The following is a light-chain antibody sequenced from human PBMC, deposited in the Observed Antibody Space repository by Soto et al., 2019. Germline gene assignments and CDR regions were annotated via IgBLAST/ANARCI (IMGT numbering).Light chain of an antibody. CDR3: QQFSSYPLT. CDR1: QTVRNNY. V-gene: IGKV3-20*01. J-gene: IGKJ4*01. Sequence: EFVLTQSPGTLSLSPGERATLSCRSSQTVRNNYLAWYQQKPGQAPRFVIYDASSRATGIPDRFSGGGSGTDFTLTISRLEPEDFAVYYCQQFSSYPLTFGGGTKVDIK. CDR2: DAS.